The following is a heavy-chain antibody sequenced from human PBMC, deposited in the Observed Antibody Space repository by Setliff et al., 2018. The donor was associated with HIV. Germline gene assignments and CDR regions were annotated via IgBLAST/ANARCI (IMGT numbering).Heavy chain of an antibody. Sequence: SETLSLTCAVSGGSISSSNWWSWVRQPPGKGLEWIGEIYHSGSTNYNPSLKSRVTISVDESKNQFSLKLSTVTAADTAVYYCAVGYCGGDCAWYSDLWGRGTLVTVSS. V-gene: IGHV4-4*02. CDR1: GGSISSSNW. J-gene: IGHJ2*01. CDR3: AVGYCGGDCAWYSDL. CDR2: IYHSGST. D-gene: IGHD2-21*02.